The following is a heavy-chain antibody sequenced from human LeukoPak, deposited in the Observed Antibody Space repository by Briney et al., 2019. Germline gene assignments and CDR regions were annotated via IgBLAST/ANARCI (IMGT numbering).Heavy chain of an antibody. D-gene: IGHD4-17*01. CDR2: ISGSGDNT. Sequence: GGSLRLSCAASGFTFSSYAIHWVRQAPGKGLEWVSSISGSGDNTYYADSVKDRFSISRDNSKTTVSLQMNSLRAEDTAVYYCAKGRGTAVTSAANYWGQGTLVTVSS. V-gene: IGHV3-23*01. J-gene: IGHJ4*02. CDR3: AKGRGTAVTSAANY. CDR1: GFTFSSYA.